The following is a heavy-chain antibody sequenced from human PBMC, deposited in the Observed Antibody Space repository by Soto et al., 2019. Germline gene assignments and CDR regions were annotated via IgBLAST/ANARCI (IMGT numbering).Heavy chain of an antibody. CDR3: ARAIVTPGTYYIDV. CDR2: IYAAGHT. Sequence: EVRLVESGGGLVQPGESLRLSCEASGFTVVTNYISWVRQSPGKGLEWVSVIYAAGHTYYPDSVKGRFTISRDKSLNTVSLQMSSLRVDDTAVYYCARAIVTPGTYYIDVWGKGTTVTVSS. V-gene: IGHV3-66*01. CDR1: GFTVVTNY. J-gene: IGHJ6*03. D-gene: IGHD4-4*01.